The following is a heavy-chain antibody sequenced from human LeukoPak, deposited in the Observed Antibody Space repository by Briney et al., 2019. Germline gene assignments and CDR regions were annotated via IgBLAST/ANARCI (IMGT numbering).Heavy chain of an antibody. J-gene: IGHJ4*02. Sequence: PGGSLRLSCAASGFTFSNYAMSWVRQAPGEGLEWVSTISIGGGSTYYADSVKGRFTASRDNSKNTLYLQMNSLRSEDTAVYYCARAGKVVVAAADWGQGTLVTVSS. CDR1: GFTFSNYA. V-gene: IGHV3-23*01. D-gene: IGHD2-15*01. CDR3: ARAGKVVVAAAD. CDR2: ISIGGGST.